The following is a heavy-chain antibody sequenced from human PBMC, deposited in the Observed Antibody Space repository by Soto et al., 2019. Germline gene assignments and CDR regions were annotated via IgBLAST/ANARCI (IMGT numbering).Heavy chain of an antibody. D-gene: IGHD6-19*01. CDR2: ITSDTKTI. Sequence: EVQLVESGGDLVQRGGSLRLSCVASGFTFSVYSMNWVRQAPGKGLEWFSYITSDTKTIKYADSVKGRFTISRDNAKNSVDLQINSLGDEDTAVYYCARSVEGHFDYWGQGTVVTVSS. CDR3: ARSVEGHFDY. V-gene: IGHV3-48*02. CDR1: GFTFSVYS. J-gene: IGHJ4*02.